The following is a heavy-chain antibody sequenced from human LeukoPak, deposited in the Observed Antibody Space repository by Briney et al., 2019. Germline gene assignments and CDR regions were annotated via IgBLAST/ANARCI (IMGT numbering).Heavy chain of an antibody. CDR1: GGSISSYY. CDR2: IYTSGST. D-gene: IGHD6-19*01. CDR3: ARDLAVAGFGAFDI. J-gene: IGHJ3*02. V-gene: IGHV4-4*07. Sequence: SETLSLTCTVPGGSISSYYWSWIRQPAGKRLEWIGRIYTSGSTIYNPSPKSRVNMPAATSKNQFSLKLRSVTAAPTAVYHCARDLAVAGFGAFDIWGQGTMVTVSS.